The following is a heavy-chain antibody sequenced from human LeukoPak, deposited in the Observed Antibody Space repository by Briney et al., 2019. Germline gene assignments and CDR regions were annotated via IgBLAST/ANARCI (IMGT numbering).Heavy chain of an antibody. CDR1: GGSISSGSYY. CDR2: IYTSGST. J-gene: IGHJ6*03. D-gene: IGHD2-21*01. V-gene: IGHV4-61*02. CDR3: ARDGDTYCGGDCYSYYYYYMDV. Sequence: PSETLSLTCTVSGGSISSGSYYWSWIRQPAGKGLEWIGRIYTSGSTNYNPSLKSRVTISVDTSKNQFSLKLSSVTAADTAVYYCARDGDTYCGGDCYSYYYYYMDVWGKGTTVTVSS.